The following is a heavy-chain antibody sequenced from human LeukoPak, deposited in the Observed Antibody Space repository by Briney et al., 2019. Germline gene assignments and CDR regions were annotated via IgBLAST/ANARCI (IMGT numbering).Heavy chain of an antibody. D-gene: IGHD3-22*01. CDR1: GITFSSYS. J-gene: IGHJ6*03. CDR3: ARDQYYEFYYYYMDV. Sequence: PGGSLRLSCAASGITFSSYSMNWVRQTPGKGLEWVSSISSSSTYIYYVDSVKGRFTISRDNAKNSLYLQMNSLRAEDTAVYYCARDQYYEFYYYYMDVWGKGTTVTISS. CDR2: ISSSSTYI. V-gene: IGHV3-21*01.